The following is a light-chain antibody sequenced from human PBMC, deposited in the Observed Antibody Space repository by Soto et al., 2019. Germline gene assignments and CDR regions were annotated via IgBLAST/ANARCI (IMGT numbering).Light chain of an antibody. J-gene: IGLJ1*01. Sequence: QSVLTQPRSVSGSPGQSVTISCTGTSTDVGGYNYVSWYQQHPGNAPKVMIYDVSKRPSGVPDRCSGSKSGNTASLTTSGRQDEDEDDYYYCTYCGNYNHVFGTGTKLTVL. V-gene: IGLV2-11*01. CDR3: CTYCGNYNHV. CDR2: DVS. CDR1: STDVGGYNY.